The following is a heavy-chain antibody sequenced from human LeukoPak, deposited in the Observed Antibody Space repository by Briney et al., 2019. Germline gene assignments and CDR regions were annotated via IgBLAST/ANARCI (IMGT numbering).Heavy chain of an antibody. CDR3: AKDSASRFDY. V-gene: IGHV3-30*02. J-gene: IGHJ4*02. D-gene: IGHD2-2*01. Sequence: GGSLRHSCAASGFTFNTYGMHWVRQAPGKGLEWVAFIRYDGSNEYYADSVKGRFTISRDNSKNTLYLQMNSLRAEDTAVYYCAKDSASRFDYWGQGTLVTVSS. CDR2: IRYDGSNE. CDR1: GFTFNTYG.